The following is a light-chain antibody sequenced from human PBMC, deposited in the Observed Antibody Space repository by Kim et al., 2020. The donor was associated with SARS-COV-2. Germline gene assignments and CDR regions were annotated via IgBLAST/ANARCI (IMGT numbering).Light chain of an antibody. J-gene: IGLJ2*01. CDR2: GNS. CDR3: QSYDSSLSGSV. V-gene: IGLV1-40*01. CDR1: RSNIGAGYD. Sequence: QRLTISCTGSRSNIGAGYDVHWYQQLPGTAPKLLIYGNSNRPSGVPDRFSGSKSGTSASLAITGLQAEDEADYYCQSYDSSLSGSVFGGGTKLTVL.